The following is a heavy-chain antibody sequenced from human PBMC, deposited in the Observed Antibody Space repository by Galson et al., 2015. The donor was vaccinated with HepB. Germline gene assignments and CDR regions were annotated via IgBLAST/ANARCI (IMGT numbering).Heavy chain of an antibody. CDR1: GFTFRDAW. CDR3: TADLGSGWYAR. J-gene: IGHJ1*01. V-gene: IGHV3-15*01. Sequence: SLRLSCAASGFTFRDAWMSWVRQAPGKGLEWIGFIKDGVDGGTTDYAAPVKDRFTISRADSKIMLYLQMDSLKTEDTAVYYCTADLGSGWYARWCQGIPVPVTS. CDR2: IKDGVDGGTT. D-gene: IGHD6-19*01.